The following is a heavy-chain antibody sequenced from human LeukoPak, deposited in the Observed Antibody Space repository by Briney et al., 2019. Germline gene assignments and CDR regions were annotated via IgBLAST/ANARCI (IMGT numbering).Heavy chain of an antibody. CDR3: ARDGSYGAFDI. J-gene: IGHJ3*02. V-gene: IGHV4-4*07. CDR1: GDSISSYY. D-gene: IGHD1-26*01. CDR2: IYTSGST. Sequence: PSETLSLTCTVSGDSISSYYWSWIRQPAGKGLEWIGRIYTSGSTNYNPSLKSRVTMSIDTSKNQFSLELSSVTAADTAVYYCARDGSYGAFDIWGQGTMVTVSS.